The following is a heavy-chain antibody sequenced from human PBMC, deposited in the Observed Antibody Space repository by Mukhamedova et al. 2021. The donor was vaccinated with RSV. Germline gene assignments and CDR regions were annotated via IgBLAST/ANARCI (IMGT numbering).Heavy chain of an antibody. CDR3: ATGTTYDTSRYLSWYLDL. J-gene: IGHJ2*01. D-gene: IGHD3-22*01. V-gene: IGHV1-69*01. CDR2: IIPIFSTS. Sequence: EWMGGIIPIFSTSNYAQKFQGRVTITADESTSTAYMELSNLRSEDTAVYYCATGTTYDTSRYLSWYLDLWGRGSLVTVSS.